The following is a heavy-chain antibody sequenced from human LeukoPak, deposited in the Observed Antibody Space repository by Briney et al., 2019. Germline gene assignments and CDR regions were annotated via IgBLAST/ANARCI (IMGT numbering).Heavy chain of an antibody. CDR1: GGTFSSYA. V-gene: IGHV1-69*05. Sequence: GASVKVSCKASGGTFSSYAISWVRQAPGQGLEWMGGIIPIFGTANYAQKFQGRVTITTDESTSTAYMELSSLRSEDTAVYYCASSYSSSWYPLGYFQHWGQGTLVTVSS. CDR3: ASSYSSSWYPLGYFQH. J-gene: IGHJ1*01. D-gene: IGHD6-13*01. CDR2: IIPIFGTA.